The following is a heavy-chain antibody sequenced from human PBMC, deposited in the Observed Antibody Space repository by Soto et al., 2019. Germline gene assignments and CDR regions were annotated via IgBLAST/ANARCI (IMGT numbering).Heavy chain of an antibody. Sequence: EVQVVESGGGLVQPGRSLRLSCTASGFTFGDLAMSWVRQAPGKGLEWVGFIKTKTFGGTKEYAASVKGRFIISRDDSKSIAYLQMNSLKTEDTAVYYCAGWDIVSEDAFDSWGQGTMVTVSS. D-gene: IGHD2-15*01. CDR1: GFTFGDLA. J-gene: IGHJ3*02. CDR3: AGWDIVSEDAFDS. CDR2: IKTKTFGGTK. V-gene: IGHV3-49*04.